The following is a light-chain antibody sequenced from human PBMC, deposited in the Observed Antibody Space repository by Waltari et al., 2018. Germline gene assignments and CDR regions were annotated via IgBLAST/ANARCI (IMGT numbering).Light chain of an antibody. Sequence: EIVLTQSPATLSLSPGEGATLSCGASQIVSSSYLAWYQQKPGLAPRLLIYDASSRATGIPDRFSGSGSGTDFTLTISRLEPEDFAVYYCQQYNKWPPTFGGGTKVEIK. V-gene: IGKV3D-20*01. CDR3: QQYNKWPPT. CDR2: DAS. CDR1: QIVSSSY. J-gene: IGKJ4*01.